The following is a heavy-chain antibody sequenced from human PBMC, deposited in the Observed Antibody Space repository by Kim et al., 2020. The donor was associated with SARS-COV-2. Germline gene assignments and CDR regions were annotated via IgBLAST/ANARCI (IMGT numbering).Heavy chain of an antibody. Sequence: YADSVRCPFTIAIDNAKNTLYLQMNSLKAEDTAVYYCARGRLRGKVTKNYWGQGTLVTVSS. J-gene: IGHJ4*02. CDR3: ARGRLRGKVTKNY. V-gene: IGHV3-74*01. D-gene: IGHD4-17*01.